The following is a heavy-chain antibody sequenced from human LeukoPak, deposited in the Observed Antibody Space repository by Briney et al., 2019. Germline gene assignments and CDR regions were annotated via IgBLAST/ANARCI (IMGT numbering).Heavy chain of an antibody. Sequence: AAVKVSFKSSGYTFTFYYIHWVRQAPGQGLDWVGLINPNRGGTNYAHTFQGRVTMTMDRSISTAYMERSRLRSDDTAVYYCARDYPYGSGSYYFDPWGQGTLVTVSS. J-gene: IGHJ5*02. D-gene: IGHD3-10*01. V-gene: IGHV1-2*07. CDR3: ARDYPYGSGSYYFDP. CDR2: INPNRGGT. CDR1: GYTFTFYY.